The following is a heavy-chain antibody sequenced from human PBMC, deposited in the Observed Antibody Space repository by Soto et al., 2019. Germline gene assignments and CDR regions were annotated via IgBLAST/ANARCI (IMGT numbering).Heavy chain of an antibody. Sequence: ASVKVSCKASGYTFTSYGISWVRQAPGQGLEWMGWISAYNGNTNYAQKLQGRVTMTTDTSTSTAYMELRSLRSDDTAVYYCARGSPFRVRGYYYGMGVWGQGTTVTVSS. CDR3: ARGSPFRVRGYYYGMGV. CDR1: GYTFTSYG. V-gene: IGHV1-18*01. J-gene: IGHJ6*02. D-gene: IGHD3-10*01. CDR2: ISAYNGNT.